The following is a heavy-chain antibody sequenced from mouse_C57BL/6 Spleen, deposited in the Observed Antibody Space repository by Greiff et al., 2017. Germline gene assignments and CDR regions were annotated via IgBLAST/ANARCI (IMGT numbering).Heavy chain of an antibody. D-gene: IGHD6-1*01. CDR3: ARGESQSLYFDY. V-gene: IGHV1-80*01. CDR2: IYPGDGDT. CDR1: GYAFSSYW. J-gene: IGHJ2*01. Sequence: QVQLQQSGAELVKPGASVKISCKASGYAFSSYWMNWVKQRPGKGLEWIGKIYPGDGDTNYNGKFKGKATLTADKSSSTAYMQLSSLTSEDSAVYFCARGESQSLYFDYWGQGTTLTVSS.